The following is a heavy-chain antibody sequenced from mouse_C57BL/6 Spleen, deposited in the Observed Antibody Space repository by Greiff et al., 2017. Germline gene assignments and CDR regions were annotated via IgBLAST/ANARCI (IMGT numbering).Heavy chain of an antibody. V-gene: IGHV1-69*01. CDR1: GYTFTSYS. D-gene: IGHD5-1-1*01. CDR3: VRWGDTYIRLGYAMDY. Sequence: QVQLQQPGAELVMPGASVKLSCKASGYTFTSYSMHWVKQRPGQGLEWIGEFDPYDNYTNYNQKFQGTATLTVEKSSSTSYMQLSRLTSEDSAVYYGVRWGDTYIRLGYAMDYWGQGTSVTVSS. J-gene: IGHJ4*01. CDR2: FDPYDNYT.